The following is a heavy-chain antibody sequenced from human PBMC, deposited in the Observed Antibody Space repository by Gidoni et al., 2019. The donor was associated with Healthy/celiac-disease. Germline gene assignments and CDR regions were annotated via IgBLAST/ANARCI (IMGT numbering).Heavy chain of an antibody. CDR1: GGSISSYY. CDR2: IYTSGST. V-gene: IGHV4-4*07. CDR3: ARDPWFGELVDYYYYGMDV. J-gene: IGHJ6*02. D-gene: IGHD3-10*01. Sequence: QVQLQESGPGLVKPSETLSLTCTVSGGSISSYYWSWIRQPAGKGLEWIGRIYTSGSTNYNPSLKSRVTMSVDTSKNQFSLKLSSVTAADTAVYYCARDPWFGELVDYYYYGMDVWGQGTTVTVSS.